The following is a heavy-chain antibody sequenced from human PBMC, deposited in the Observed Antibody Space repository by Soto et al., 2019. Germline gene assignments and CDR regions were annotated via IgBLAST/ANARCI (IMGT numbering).Heavy chain of an antibody. CDR1: GFIFSDSA. J-gene: IGHJ4*02. CDR2: IRAKTNNYAT. CDR3: IRLEESGCSGDRCYSGFDH. Sequence: EVQLVESGGGLVQPGGSPKLSCAASGFIFSDSAVHWVRQASGKGLEWVGRIRAKTNNYATAYVASVQGRFTVSRDDSKNTAYLQMSSLRTEDTAMYYCIRLEESGCSGDRCYSGFDHWGQGTLVTVSS. D-gene: IGHD2-15*01. V-gene: IGHV3-73*02.